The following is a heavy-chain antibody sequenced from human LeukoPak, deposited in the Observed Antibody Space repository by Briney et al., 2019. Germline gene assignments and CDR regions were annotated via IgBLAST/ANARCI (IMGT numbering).Heavy chain of an antibody. CDR2: INPDGTEK. J-gene: IGHJ4*02. Sequence: GGSLRLSCAASGLTFSSYWMTWVRQAPGKGLEWMANINPDGTEKNYVESVKGRFTISRDNAKNSLYLQMNSLRAEDTAVYYCARVYCDVDCRRPHYWGPGTPVTVSS. CDR3: ARVYCDVDCRRPHY. D-gene: IGHD2-21*01. CDR1: GLTFSSYW. V-gene: IGHV3-7*01.